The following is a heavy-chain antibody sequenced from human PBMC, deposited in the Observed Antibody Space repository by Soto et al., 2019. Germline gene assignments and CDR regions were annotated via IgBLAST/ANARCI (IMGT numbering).Heavy chain of an antibody. CDR2: INGDGSTT. CDR3: ARAQMAGEY. D-gene: IGHD2-8*01. V-gene: IGHV3-74*01. Sequence: EVQLVESGGGLVQPGGSLRLSCAASGFSLGPYWRHWVRQVPGKGLVWVARINGDGSTTNYADSVKGRFTISRDNAKNTLYLQMNSLRAEDTAVYHCARAQMAGEYWGQGTLVTVSS. J-gene: IGHJ4*02. CDR1: GFSLGPYW.